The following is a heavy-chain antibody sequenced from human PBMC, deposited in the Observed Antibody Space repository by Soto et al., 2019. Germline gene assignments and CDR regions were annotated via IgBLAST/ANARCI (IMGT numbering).Heavy chain of an antibody. CDR1: GFNVGAFA. Sequence: EVQLLESGGDLVQPGGSLRLSCEGSGFNVGAFAVNCVRQAPGKGLEWVSGISVSDAFIYYADSVRGRFSISRDASENILYLQMNSLRVDDTALYYCTRETVAGITGLDYWGPGTLVTVAS. D-gene: IGHD1-20*01. CDR3: TRETVAGITGLDY. V-gene: IGHV3-23*01. J-gene: IGHJ4*02. CDR2: ISVSDAFI.